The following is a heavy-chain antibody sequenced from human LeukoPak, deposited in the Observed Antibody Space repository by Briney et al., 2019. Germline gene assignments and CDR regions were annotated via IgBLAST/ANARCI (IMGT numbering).Heavy chain of an antibody. J-gene: IGHJ4*02. Sequence: KPGGSLRLSCAASGFTFSSYSMNWVRQAPGKGLEWVSSISSSSSYIYYADAVKGRFTISRDNAKNSLYLQMNSLRAEDTAVYHCARGAGYCSSTNCHLWFDYWGQGTLVTVSS. D-gene: IGHD2-2*01. CDR2: ISSSSSYI. CDR3: ARGAGYCSSTNCHLWFDY. CDR1: GFTFSSYS. V-gene: IGHV3-21*01.